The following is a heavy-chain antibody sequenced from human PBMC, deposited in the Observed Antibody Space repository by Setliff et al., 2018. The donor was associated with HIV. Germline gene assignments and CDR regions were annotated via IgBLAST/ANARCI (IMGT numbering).Heavy chain of an antibody. V-gene: IGHV4-59*01. D-gene: IGHD5-18*01. CDR3: ARANSIKGYSYGPDAFDI. CDR2: IYYSGST. J-gene: IGHJ3*02. CDR1: TGSISRYY. Sequence: PSETLSLTCTFSTGSISRYYWNWIRQPPGKGLEWVGYIYYSGSTNYNPSLKSRVTISLDTSKNQFSLNLSSVTAEDTAVYYCARANSIKGYSYGPDAFDIWGQGTMVTVSS.